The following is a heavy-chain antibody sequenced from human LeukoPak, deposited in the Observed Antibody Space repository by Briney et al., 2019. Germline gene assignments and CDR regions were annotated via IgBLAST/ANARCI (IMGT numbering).Heavy chain of an antibody. V-gene: IGHV3-66*01. J-gene: IGHJ1*01. D-gene: IGHD3-22*01. Sequence: PAGSLRFSCAASGFTVSSKYMSWVRQAPEKGLEWGLVIDSGDKTYYADSVKGRFTISRDNSKNTLDLQMNSLRAEATAVYYCARDLYDSSGYQRGYFQHWGQGTLVTVSS. CDR2: IDSGDKT. CDR1: GFTVSSKY. CDR3: ARDLYDSSGYQRGYFQH.